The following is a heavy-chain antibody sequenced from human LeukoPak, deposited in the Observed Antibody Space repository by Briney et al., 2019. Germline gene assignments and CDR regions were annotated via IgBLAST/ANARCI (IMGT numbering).Heavy chain of an antibody. CDR2: ISGSGGST. CDR1: GFTFSSYA. Sequence: PGGSLRLSCAASGFTFSSYAMSWVRQAPGKGLEWVSAISGSGGSTYYADSVKGRFTISRDNSKNTLYLQMNSLRAEDTAVYYCAKDEWELLRVSGGGDHWGQGTLVTVSS. J-gene: IGHJ4*02. D-gene: IGHD1-26*01. V-gene: IGHV3-23*01. CDR3: AKDEWELLRVSGGGDH.